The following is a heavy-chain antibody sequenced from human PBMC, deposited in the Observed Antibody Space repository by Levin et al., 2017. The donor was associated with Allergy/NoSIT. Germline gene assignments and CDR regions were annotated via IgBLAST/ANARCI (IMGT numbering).Heavy chain of an antibody. CDR3: ARDGYCSGGRCPFDY. V-gene: IGHV1-46*01. Sequence: ASVKVSCKASGYTFTSYYMHWVRQAPGQGLEWMGIINPSGGSTSYAQKFQGRVTMTRDTSTSTVYMELSSLRSEDPAVYYCARDGYCSGGRCPFDYWGQGTLVTVSS. D-gene: IGHD2-15*01. J-gene: IGHJ4*02. CDR1: GYTFTSYY. CDR2: INPSGGST.